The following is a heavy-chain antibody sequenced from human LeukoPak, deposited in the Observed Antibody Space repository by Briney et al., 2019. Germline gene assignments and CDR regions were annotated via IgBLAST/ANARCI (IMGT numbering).Heavy chain of an antibody. CDR1: GFTFSSYG. V-gene: IGHV3-33*01. Sequence: GRSLRLSCAASGFTFSSYGMHWVRQAPGKGLEWVAVIWYDGSNKYYADSVKGRFTISRDNSKNTLYLQMNSLRAEDTAVYYCARAGAPLSFGGAFDIWGQGTMVTVSS. J-gene: IGHJ3*02. CDR2: IWYDGSNK. CDR3: ARAGAPLSFGGAFDI. D-gene: IGHD3-16*01.